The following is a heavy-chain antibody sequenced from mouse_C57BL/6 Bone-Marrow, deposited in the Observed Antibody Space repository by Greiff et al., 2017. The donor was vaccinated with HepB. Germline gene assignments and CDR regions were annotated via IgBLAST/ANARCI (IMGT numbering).Heavy chain of an antibody. CDR1: GFTFSSYT. V-gene: IGHV5-9*01. CDR2: ISGGGGNT. CDR3: ARRDSNYFDY. J-gene: IGHJ2*01. D-gene: IGHD2-5*01. Sequence: EVKLVESGGGLVKPGGSLKLSCAASGFTFSSYTMSWVRQTPEKRLEWVATISGGGGNTYYPDSVKGRFTISRDNAKNTLYLQRSSLRSEDTALYYCARRDSNYFDYWGEGTTLTVSS.